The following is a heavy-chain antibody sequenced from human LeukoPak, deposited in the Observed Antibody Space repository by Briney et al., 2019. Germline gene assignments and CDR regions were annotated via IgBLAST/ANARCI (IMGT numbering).Heavy chain of an antibody. D-gene: IGHD6-13*01. CDR1: GGSISGYY. CDR2: IYYSGST. J-gene: IGHJ6*03. Sequence: SETLSLTCTVSGGSISGYYWSWIRQPPGKGLEWIGYIYYSGSTNYNPSLKSRVTISVDTSKNQFSLKLSSVTAADTAVYYCARNGIAAAGLYYYYYYMDVWGKGTTVTVSS. V-gene: IGHV4-59*01. CDR3: ARNGIAAAGLYYYYYYMDV.